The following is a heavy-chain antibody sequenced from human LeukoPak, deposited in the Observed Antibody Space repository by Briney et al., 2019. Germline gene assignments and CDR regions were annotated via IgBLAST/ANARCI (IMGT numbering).Heavy chain of an antibody. Sequence: SETLSLTCTVSGGSISSYYWSWIRQPAGKGLEWIGRIYTSGSTNYNPSLKSRVTMSVDTSKNQFSLKLSSVTAADTAVYYCARDEYYDFWRDWFDPWGQGTLVAVSS. J-gene: IGHJ5*02. CDR3: ARDEYYDFWRDWFDP. V-gene: IGHV4-4*07. D-gene: IGHD3-3*01. CDR2: IYTSGST. CDR1: GGSISSYY.